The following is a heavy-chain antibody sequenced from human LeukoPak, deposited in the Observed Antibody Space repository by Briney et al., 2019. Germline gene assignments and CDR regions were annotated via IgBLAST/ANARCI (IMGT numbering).Heavy chain of an antibody. J-gene: IGHJ4*02. D-gene: IGHD5-18*01. V-gene: IGHV4-34*01. CDR3: VRLPIQRPRADDY. CDR2: IGDSGTP. Sequence: SETLSLTCAVYGGSFSGYYWTWIRQTPGRGLEWIGEIGDSGTPNYHPSLKSRVSISVDRAKKQISLNLASVTAADTGVYYCVRLPIQRPRADDYWGQGTLVTVSS. CDR1: GGSFSGYY.